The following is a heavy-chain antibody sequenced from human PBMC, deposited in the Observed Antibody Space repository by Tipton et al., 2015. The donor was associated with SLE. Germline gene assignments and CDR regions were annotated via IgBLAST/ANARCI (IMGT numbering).Heavy chain of an antibody. Sequence: TLSLTCCASGGSTSRNTYYRGWIRQPPGKGLEWIGTTHYSGSTFYNPSLKSRVTISVDMSKNQFSVKLTSVTAADTAVYHCARVSRGYSGYEWAGFFDYWGQGALVTVSS. V-gene: IGHV4-39*07. CDR3: ARVSRGYSGYEWAGFFDY. CDR1: GGSTSRNTYY. J-gene: IGHJ4*02. CDR2: THYSGST. D-gene: IGHD5-12*01.